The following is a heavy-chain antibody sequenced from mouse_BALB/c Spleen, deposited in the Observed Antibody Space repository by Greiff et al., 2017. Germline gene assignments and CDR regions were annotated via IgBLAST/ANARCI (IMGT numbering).Heavy chain of an antibody. Sequence: EVQLQESGGGLVQPGGSMKLSCVASGFTFSNYWMNWVRQSPEKGLEWVAEIRLKSNNYATHYAESVKGRFTISRDDSKSSVYLQMNNLRAEDTGIYYCTRGYDYDWYFDVWGAGTTVTVSS. V-gene: IGHV6-6*02. J-gene: IGHJ1*01. D-gene: IGHD2-4*01. CDR1: GFTFSNYW. CDR3: TRGYDYDWYFDV. CDR2: IRLKSNNYAT.